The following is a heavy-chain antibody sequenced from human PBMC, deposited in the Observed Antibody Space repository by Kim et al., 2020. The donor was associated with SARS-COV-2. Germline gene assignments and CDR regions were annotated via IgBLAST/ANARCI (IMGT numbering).Heavy chain of an antibody. J-gene: IGHJ4*02. V-gene: IGHV2-26*01. CDR3: ARKVYYGSGSPLPFDY. D-gene: IGHD3-10*01. Sequence: SLKSRITISKDTSKSQVVLTMTNMDPVDTATYYCARKVYYGSGSPLPFDYWGQGTLVTVSS.